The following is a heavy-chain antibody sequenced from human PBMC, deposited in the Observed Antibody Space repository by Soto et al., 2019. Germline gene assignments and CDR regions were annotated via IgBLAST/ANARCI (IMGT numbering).Heavy chain of an antibody. V-gene: IGHV3-33*01. CDR1: GFSLNNYG. D-gene: IGHD2-21*01. CDR3: ARDRNFVFDY. Sequence: QVQLVESGGGVVQPGRSLRLSCAASGFSLNNYGMHWVRQAPGKGLEWVAVISHDGNYKDYADSVKGRFTMSRDSSKNALYMQMDSLRAVDTAVYYCARDRNFVFDYWGQGTLVAVSS. J-gene: IGHJ4*02. CDR2: ISHDGNYK.